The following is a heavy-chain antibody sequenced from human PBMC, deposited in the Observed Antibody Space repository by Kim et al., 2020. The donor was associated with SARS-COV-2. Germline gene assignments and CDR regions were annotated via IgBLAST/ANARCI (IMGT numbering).Heavy chain of an antibody. Sequence: SGPIHYNPTLKSRVTMSVDTSKNQFSLKLTSVTPADTAVYYCARLHQALDYWGQGALVTVSS. D-gene: IGHD2-2*01. CDR3: ARLHQALDY. V-gene: IGHV4-61*07. J-gene: IGHJ4*02. CDR2: SGPI.